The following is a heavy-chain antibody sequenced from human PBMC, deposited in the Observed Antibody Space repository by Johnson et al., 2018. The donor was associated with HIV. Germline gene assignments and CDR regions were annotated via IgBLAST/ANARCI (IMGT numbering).Heavy chain of an antibody. CDR3: AKVLRDGYLPDAFDI. CDR2: INWTGGST. V-gene: IGHV3-20*04. Sequence: VQLVESGGGVVQPGGSLRLSCAASGFTFSDSHMSWIRQVAGKGLEWVSGINWTGGSTGYADSVKGRFPISRDNSKNTLYLQMNSLRAEDTAVYYCAKVLRDGYLPDAFDIWGQGTMVTVSS. CDR1: GFTFSDSH. D-gene: IGHD5-24*01. J-gene: IGHJ3*02.